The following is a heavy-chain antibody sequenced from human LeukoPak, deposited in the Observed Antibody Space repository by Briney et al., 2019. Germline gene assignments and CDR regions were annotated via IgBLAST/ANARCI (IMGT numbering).Heavy chain of an antibody. D-gene: IGHD2-21*01. CDR2: IASAGDT. V-gene: IGHV3-13*04. CDR1: GFIFSDFD. CDR3: VRGCHIGFDY. J-gene: IGHJ4*02. Sequence: GGSLRLSCAASGFIFSDFDMHWVRQATGKGLEWVSSIASAGDTYYVASVSGRFNISRETAKSSLYLQMNSLRAGVTAVYYCVRGCHIGFDYWGRGTLVTVS.